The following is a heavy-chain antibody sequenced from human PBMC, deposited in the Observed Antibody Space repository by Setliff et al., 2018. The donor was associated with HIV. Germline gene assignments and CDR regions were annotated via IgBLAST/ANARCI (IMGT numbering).Heavy chain of an antibody. CDR1: GGSFSSYY. D-gene: IGHD3-10*01. CDR2: IYNSGTT. Sequence: SETLSLTCTISGGSFSSYYWSWIRQPAGRGLEWIGRIYNSGTTNYNPSLKGRVAISVDTSRNQFSLRVTSVTAADTAVYFCARDRHSSGLGSYGPWGPGILVTVSS. V-gene: IGHV4-4*07. CDR3: ARDRHSSGLGSYGP. J-gene: IGHJ5*02.